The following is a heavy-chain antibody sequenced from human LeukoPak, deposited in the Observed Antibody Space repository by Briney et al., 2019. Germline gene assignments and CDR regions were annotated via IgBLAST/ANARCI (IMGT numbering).Heavy chain of an antibody. CDR2: ISSISSII. CDR3: ARSRPGTEAGQPNFDY. D-gene: IGHD6-13*01. V-gene: IGHV3-48*01. Sequence: GGSLRLSCAASGFTFSTYSMSWVRQAPGKGLEWVSYISSISSIIYYADSVKGRFTISRDNAKRSLYLQMNSLRAEDTAVYYCARSRPGTEAGQPNFDYWGQGTLVTVSS. CDR1: GFTFSTYS. J-gene: IGHJ4*02.